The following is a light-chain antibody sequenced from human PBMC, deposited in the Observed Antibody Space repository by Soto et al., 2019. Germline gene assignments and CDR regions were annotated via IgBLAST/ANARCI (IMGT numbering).Light chain of an antibody. CDR2: DAS. V-gene: IGKV1-5*01. Sequence: DIPMTQSPSTLSASVGDRVTITCRASQSVRSWLAWYQQKPGRAPKFLIYDASSLESGVASRFSGSGSGTEFTLTISNLQADDFATYYCQQYDNYPLTFGGGTKVEI. CDR3: QQYDNYPLT. CDR1: QSVRSW. J-gene: IGKJ4*01.